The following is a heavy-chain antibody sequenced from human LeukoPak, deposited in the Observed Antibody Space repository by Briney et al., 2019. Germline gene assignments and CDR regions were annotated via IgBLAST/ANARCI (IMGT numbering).Heavy chain of an antibody. CDR1: GFTFSSYG. J-gene: IGHJ4*02. Sequence: QTGRSLRLSCAASGFTFSSYGMHWVRQAPGKGLEWVADIWYDGSNKYYADSVKGRFTISRDNSKNRLYLQMNSLRAEDTAVYYCARDPTAATPQYFDYWGQGTLVTVSS. CDR3: ARDPTAATPQYFDY. V-gene: IGHV3-33*08. D-gene: IGHD1-14*01. CDR2: IWYDGSNK.